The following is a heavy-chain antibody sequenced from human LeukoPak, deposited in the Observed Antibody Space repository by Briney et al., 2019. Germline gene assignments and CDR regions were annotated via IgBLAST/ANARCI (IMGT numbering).Heavy chain of an antibody. V-gene: IGHV3-30*18. CDR1: GFIFSSYG. Sequence: GGSLRLSCAASGFIFSSYGMRWVRQAPGKGLEWVAVTSYDGSNKDYADSVKGRFTISRDNSKNTLYLQMNSLRVEDTAVYYCAKGWQLIDYWGQGTLVTVSS. CDR3: AKGWQLIDY. CDR2: TSYDGSNK. D-gene: IGHD1-1*01. J-gene: IGHJ4*02.